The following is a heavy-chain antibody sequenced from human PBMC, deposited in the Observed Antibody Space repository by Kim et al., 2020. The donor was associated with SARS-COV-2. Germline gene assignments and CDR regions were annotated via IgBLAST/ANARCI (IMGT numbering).Heavy chain of an antibody. V-gene: IGHV4-34*01. CDR1: GGSFSGYY. J-gene: IGHJ6*02. CDR3: ARGRRGKSIAARRDYYYGMEV. D-gene: IGHD6-6*01. CDR2: INHSGST. Sequence: SETLSLTCAVYGGSFSGYYWSWIRQPPGKGLEWIGEINHSGSTNYNPSLKSRVTISVDTSKNQFSLKLSSVTAADTAVYYCARGRRGKSIAARRDYYYGMEVWGQGTTVTVSS.